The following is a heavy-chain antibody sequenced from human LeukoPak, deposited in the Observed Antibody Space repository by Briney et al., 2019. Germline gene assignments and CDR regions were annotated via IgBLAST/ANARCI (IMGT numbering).Heavy chain of an antibody. CDR2: IWYDGSNK. CDR1: GFTFNTYA. Sequence: EGSLRLSCAASGFTFNTYAIHWVRQAPGKGLEWVAVIWYDGSNKYYADSVRGRFTISRDNSKNTLYLQMNSLRADDTAIYYCVRDPSCSGGGCYYYYGMDVWGQGTTVTVSS. D-gene: IGHD2-15*01. J-gene: IGHJ6*02. CDR3: VRDPSCSGGGCYYYYGMDV. V-gene: IGHV3-33*01.